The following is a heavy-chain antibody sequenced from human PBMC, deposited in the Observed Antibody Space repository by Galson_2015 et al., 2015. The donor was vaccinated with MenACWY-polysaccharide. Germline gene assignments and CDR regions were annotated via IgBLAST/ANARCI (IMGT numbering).Heavy chain of an antibody. CDR2: INADGSAT. CDR3: TKAGAKYCRGSSCYITWVDP. V-gene: IGHV3-74*01. Sequence: SLRLSCAASGFSFSTYWMHWVRHAPGKGLVWVSRINADGSATDYADSVRGRFTISRDNAKNTLYLEMNSLRAEDTAVYYCTKAGAKYCRGSSCYITWVDPWGQGTLVAVSS. D-gene: IGHD2-15*01. CDR1: GFSFSTYW. J-gene: IGHJ5*02.